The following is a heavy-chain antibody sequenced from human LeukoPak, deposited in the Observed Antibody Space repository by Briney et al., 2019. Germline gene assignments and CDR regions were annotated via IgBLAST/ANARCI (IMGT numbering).Heavy chain of an antibody. V-gene: IGHV4-34*01. Sequence: SETLSLTCAVYGGSFSGYYWSWIRQPPGKGLEWIVEINHSGSTNYNPSLKSRVTISVDKSKNQFSLKLSSVTDADTAVYYCARGLGSGGEKAWGYFDYWGQGTLVTVSS. J-gene: IGHJ4*02. D-gene: IGHD2-21*01. CDR1: GGSFSGYY. CDR3: ARGLGSGGEKAWGYFDY. CDR2: INHSGST.